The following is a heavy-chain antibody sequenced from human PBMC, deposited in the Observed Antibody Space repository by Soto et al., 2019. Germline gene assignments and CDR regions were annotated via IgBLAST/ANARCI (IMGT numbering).Heavy chain of an antibody. CDR1: GFTFSSYA. Sequence: GGSLRLSCSASGFTFSSYAMHWVRQAPGKGLEYVSGISSNGGSTYHADSVKGRFTISRDNSKNTLYLQMSSLRVEDTAVYYCVKGNQLLRYYFDYWGQGTLVTVS. D-gene: IGHD2-2*01. V-gene: IGHV3-64D*06. CDR3: VKGNQLLRYYFDY. CDR2: ISSNGGST. J-gene: IGHJ4*02.